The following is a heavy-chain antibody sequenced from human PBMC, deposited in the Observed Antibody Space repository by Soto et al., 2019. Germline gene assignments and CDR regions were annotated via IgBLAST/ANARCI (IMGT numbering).Heavy chain of an antibody. CDR1: GFRFSNYA. CDR3: AKSRYVDSSGDCYDF. Sequence: EVQLLESGGGLVQPGGSLRLSCAASGFRFSNYAMSWVRQAPGKGLEWVSGIGGRGTSAYYADSVKGRFAISSDNSENPVFLQLNSLSADDTAVYFCAKSRYVDSSGDCYDFWGQGTLVTVSS. CDR2: IGGRGTSA. D-gene: IGHD2-21*02. J-gene: IGHJ4*02. V-gene: IGHV3-23*01.